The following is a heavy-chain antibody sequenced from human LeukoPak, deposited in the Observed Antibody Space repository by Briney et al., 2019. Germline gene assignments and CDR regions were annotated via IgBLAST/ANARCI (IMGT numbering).Heavy chain of an antibody. Sequence: PSETLSLTCAVYGGSFSGYYWSWIRQPPGKGLEWIGEINHSGSTNYNPFLKSRVTISVDTSKNQFSLKLSSVTAADTAVYYCARGLRTAAFDYWGQGTLVTVSS. CDR3: ARGLRTAAFDY. CDR1: GGSFSGYY. J-gene: IGHJ4*02. CDR2: INHSGST. D-gene: IGHD1-1*01. V-gene: IGHV4-34*01.